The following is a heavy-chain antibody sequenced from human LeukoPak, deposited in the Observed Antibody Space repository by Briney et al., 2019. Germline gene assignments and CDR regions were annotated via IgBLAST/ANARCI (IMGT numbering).Heavy chain of an antibody. D-gene: IGHD3-22*01. J-gene: IGHJ4*02. Sequence: PSGPLSLTCAVSCGSISSSNWLSWVRQPPGKGLEWIGEIYHSGRTNYDPSLKSRVTISVAKSKNPFSLKLSSVTAAATAVYYCARIDYYDSTSDWGQGTLVTVSS. V-gene: IGHV4-4*02. CDR3: ARIDYYDSTSD. CDR1: CGSISSSNW. CDR2: IYHSGRT.